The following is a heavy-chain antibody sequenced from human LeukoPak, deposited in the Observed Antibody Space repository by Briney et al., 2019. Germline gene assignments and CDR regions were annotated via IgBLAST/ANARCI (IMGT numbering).Heavy chain of an antibody. CDR2: ISSISIYI. D-gene: IGHD4-17*01. CDR3: ARASRRVIAVTNDY. V-gene: IGHV3-21*01. J-gene: IGHJ4*02. Sequence: GGSLTLSCATSGFTFSSYSMNWVRKAPGKGLEWVSSISSISIYIYYANSVKGRFTMSRDNAKNPLYLQMNSLRAEDTAVYYCARASRRVIAVTNDYWGQGTLVPVSS. CDR1: GFTFSSYS.